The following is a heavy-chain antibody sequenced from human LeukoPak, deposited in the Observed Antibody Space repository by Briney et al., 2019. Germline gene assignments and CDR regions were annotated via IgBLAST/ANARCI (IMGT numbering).Heavy chain of an antibody. CDR2: IKSKTDGGTA. Sequence: GGSLRLSCVASGFTFTNAWMAWVRQAPGKGLEWIGRIKSKTDGGTALYAAPMKGRFTISRDDSNTMLYLQMNSLKIEDTAVYYYTTDLRNWGQGALVTVSS. CDR3: TTDLRN. V-gene: IGHV3-15*01. CDR1: GFTFTNAW. J-gene: IGHJ4*02.